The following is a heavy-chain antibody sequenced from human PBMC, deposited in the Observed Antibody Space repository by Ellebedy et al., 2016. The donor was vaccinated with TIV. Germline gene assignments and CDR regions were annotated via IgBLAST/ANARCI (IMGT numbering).Heavy chain of an antibody. CDR3: ARLGSILTGYSFAGY. J-gene: IGHJ4*02. D-gene: IGHD3-9*01. V-gene: IGHV1-2*04. CDR1: GYTFTGYY. Sequence: ASVKVSXKASGYTFTGYYMHWVRQAPGQGLEWMGWINPNSGGTNYAQKFQGWVTMTRDTSISTAYLQWSSLKASDTAMYYCARLGSILTGYSFAGYWGQGTLVTVSS. CDR2: INPNSGGT.